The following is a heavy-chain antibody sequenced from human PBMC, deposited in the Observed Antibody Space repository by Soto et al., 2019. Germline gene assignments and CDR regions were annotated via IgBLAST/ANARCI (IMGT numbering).Heavy chain of an antibody. CDR3: ARGPWTQWWHPFGH. CDR1: GYPFSDYY. CDR2: ISPNSGAT. D-gene: IGHD2-15*01. V-gene: IGHV1-2*02. J-gene: IGHJ1*01. Sequence: ASGKGSCKDSGYPFSDYYLHWVRQAPGQGLEWMGWISPNSGATEYAPKFQGRVTMATDTSISTAFLKLASLRPDDKAIYYCARGPWTQWWHPFGHWGKGTLVPVSP.